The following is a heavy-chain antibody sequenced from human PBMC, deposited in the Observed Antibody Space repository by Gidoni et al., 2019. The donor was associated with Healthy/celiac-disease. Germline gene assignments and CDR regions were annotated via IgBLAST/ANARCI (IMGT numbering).Heavy chain of an antibody. CDR3: TTRDFWSAYYFSDY. Sequence: EVQLVESGGGLVKPGGSLRLSCAASGFTFSNAWMSWVCQAPGKGLEWVGRIKSKTDGGTTDYAAPVKGRFTISRDDSENTLYLQMNSLKTEDTAVYYCTTRDFWSAYYFSDYWGQGTLVTVSS. CDR2: IKSKTDGGTT. V-gene: IGHV3-15*01. J-gene: IGHJ4*02. D-gene: IGHD3-3*01. CDR1: GFTFSNAW.